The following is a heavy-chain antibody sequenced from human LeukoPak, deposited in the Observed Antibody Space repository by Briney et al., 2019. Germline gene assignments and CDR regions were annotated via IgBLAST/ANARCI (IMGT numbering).Heavy chain of an antibody. Sequence: ASETLSLTCTVSGVSISSSNSYWGWIRQPPGKGLEWIGEINHSGSTNYNPSLKSRVTMSVDTSKNQFSLKLSSVTAADTAVYYCARGEYGSGIDYWGQGTLVTVSS. CDR3: ARGEYGSGIDY. D-gene: IGHD3-10*01. J-gene: IGHJ4*02. V-gene: IGHV4-39*07. CDR2: INHSGST. CDR1: GVSISSSNSY.